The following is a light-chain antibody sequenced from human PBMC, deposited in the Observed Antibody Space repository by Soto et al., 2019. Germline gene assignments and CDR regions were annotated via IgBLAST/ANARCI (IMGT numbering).Light chain of an antibody. V-gene: IGKV3-11*01. Sequence: EIVLTQSPASLALSPRERATLSCRASLSVSGYLAWYQQRPNQAPRLLIHGTSNRATGIPARFSGEGSGTDFTLTISSLEPEDSAVYYCQHRANFGQGTRLEIK. CDR1: LSVSGY. CDR3: QHRAN. CDR2: GTS. J-gene: IGKJ5*01.